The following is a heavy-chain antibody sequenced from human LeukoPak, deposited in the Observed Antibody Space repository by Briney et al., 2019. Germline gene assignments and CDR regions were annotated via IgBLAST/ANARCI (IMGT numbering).Heavy chain of an antibody. CDR1: GGSISSGGYS. J-gene: IGHJ4*02. V-gene: IGHV4-30-2*01. CDR2: IYHSGST. D-gene: IGHD3-16*01. CDR3: ARGENYVFIFHY. Sequence: SQTLSLTCAVSGGSISSGGYSWSWIRQPPGKGLEWIGYIYHSGSTYYNPSLKSRVTISVDRSKNQFSLKLSSVTAADTAVYYCARGENYVFIFHYWGQGTLVTVSS.